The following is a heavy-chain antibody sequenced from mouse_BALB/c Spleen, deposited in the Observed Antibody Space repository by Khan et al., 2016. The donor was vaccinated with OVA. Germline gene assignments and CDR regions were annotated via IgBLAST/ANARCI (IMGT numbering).Heavy chain of an antibody. J-gene: IGHJ1*01. Sequence: VQLKQSGPDLVKPSQSLSLTCTVTGYSITSGYSWHWIRQFPGNKLEWMGYIHYSGSTNYNPSLKSRISITRDTSKNQFFLQLNSVTNEDTATYYCARSGTTVVAYWYFDVWGAGTTVTVSS. D-gene: IGHD1-1*01. CDR1: GYSITSGYS. CDR3: ARSGTTVVAYWYFDV. CDR2: IHYSGST. V-gene: IGHV3-1*02.